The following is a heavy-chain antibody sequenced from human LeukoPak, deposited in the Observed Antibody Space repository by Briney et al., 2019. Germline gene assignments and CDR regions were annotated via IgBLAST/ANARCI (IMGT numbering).Heavy chain of an antibody. D-gene: IGHD2-2*02. V-gene: IGHV1-18*04. CDR2: INPNNGNT. J-gene: IGHJ4*02. CDR3: ARDAETIVVVPAAIGDY. Sequence: GASVKVSCKASGYTFTSYYMHWVRQAPGQGLEWMGWINPNNGNTNYAQKLQGRVTMTTDTSTSTAYMELRSLRSDDTAVYYCARDAETIVVVPAAIGDYWGQGTLVTVSS. CDR1: GYTFTSYY.